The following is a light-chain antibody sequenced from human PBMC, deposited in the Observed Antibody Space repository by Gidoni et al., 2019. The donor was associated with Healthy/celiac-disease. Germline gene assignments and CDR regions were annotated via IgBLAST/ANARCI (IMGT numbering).Light chain of an antibody. CDR1: QSVSSN. J-gene: IGKJ5*01. Sequence: EIVMTQSPATLSVSPGERATLSCRASQSVSSNLAWYQQKPGQAPRLLIYGASTRATGIPARFSGSGSGTEFTLTISSLQSEDFAVYYCQQYNSLLITFXXXTRLEIK. V-gene: IGKV3-15*01. CDR3: QQYNSLLIT. CDR2: GAS.